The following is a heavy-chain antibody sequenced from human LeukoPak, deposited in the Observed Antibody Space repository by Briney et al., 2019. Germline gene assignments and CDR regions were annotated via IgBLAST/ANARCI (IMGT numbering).Heavy chain of an antibody. Sequence: PGGSLRLSCAASGFTFSDYYMSWIRQAPGKGLEWVSYISSSGSTIYYADPVKGRFTISRDNAKNSLYPQMNSLRAEDTAVYYCARAAMVRLLFDYWGQGTLVTVSS. CDR2: ISSSGSTI. J-gene: IGHJ4*02. D-gene: IGHD5-18*01. V-gene: IGHV3-11*01. CDR3: ARAAMVRLLFDY. CDR1: GFTFSDYY.